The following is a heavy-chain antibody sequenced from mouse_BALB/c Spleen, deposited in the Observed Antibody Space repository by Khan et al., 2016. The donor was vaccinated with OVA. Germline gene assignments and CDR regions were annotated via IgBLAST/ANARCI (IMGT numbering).Heavy chain of an antibody. J-gene: IGHJ3*01. CDR1: GFTFSNYG. CDR3: ARRGYDEAWFAY. Sequence: EVELVESGGDLVKPGGSLKLSCAASGFTFSNYGMSWVRQTPDKRLEWVATITNGGSFTYYPDSVKGRFTISSDNAKNTLYLQMSSLKSEDTAMYYCARRGYDEAWFAYWGQGTLVTVSA. V-gene: IGHV5-6*01. CDR2: ITNGGSFT. D-gene: IGHD2-2*01.